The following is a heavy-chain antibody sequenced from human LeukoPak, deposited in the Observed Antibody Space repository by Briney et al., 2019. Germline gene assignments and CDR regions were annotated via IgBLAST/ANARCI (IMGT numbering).Heavy chain of an antibody. CDR1: GFTFSDYW. CDR3: ANHYDTSGYHYFDY. D-gene: IGHD3-22*01. CDR2: IHTDGSIT. V-gene: IGHV3-74*01. Sequence: GGSLRLSCTASGFTFSDYWMYWVRQAPGKGLMWVSRIHTDGSITNYADSVKGRFTISRDNSKNTLYLQMNSLRAEDTAVYYCANHYDTSGYHYFDYWGQGALVTVSS. J-gene: IGHJ4*02.